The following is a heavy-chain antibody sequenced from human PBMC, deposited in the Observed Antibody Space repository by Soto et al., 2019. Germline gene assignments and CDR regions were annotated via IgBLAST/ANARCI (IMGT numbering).Heavy chain of an antibody. Sequence: QVQLQESGPGLVKPSGTLSLTCAVSGDSISSDKWWSWVRQPPGKGLEWIGEIHHSGRTNYNPSLQSRVTILVEKSKNQVSLELSSMPAADPAVYYCARGGDWQFDYWGQGTLVTVSS. V-gene: IGHV4-4*02. CDR2: IHHSGRT. J-gene: IGHJ4*02. D-gene: IGHD2-21*02. CDR1: GDSISSDKW. CDR3: ARGGDWQFDY.